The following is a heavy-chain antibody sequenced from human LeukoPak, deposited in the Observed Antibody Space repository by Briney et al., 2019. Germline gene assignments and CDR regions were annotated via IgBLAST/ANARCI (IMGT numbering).Heavy chain of an antibody. CDR1: GYSINSDYY. V-gene: IGHV4-38-2*02. CDR3: VRDGDKLFQH. D-gene: IGHD3-3*01. J-gene: IGHJ1*01. CDR2: IYHSGNT. Sequence: SETLSLTCAVSGYSINSDYYWGWIRQPPGKGLEWIGHIYHSGNTNYNSSLKSRVTISVDTSKNRFSLNLRSVTAADTAVYYCVRDGDKLFQHWGQGTLVTVSS.